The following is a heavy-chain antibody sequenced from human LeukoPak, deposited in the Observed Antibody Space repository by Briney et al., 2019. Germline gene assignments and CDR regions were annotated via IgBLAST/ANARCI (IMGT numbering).Heavy chain of an antibody. J-gene: IGHJ5*02. CDR2: IIPILGIA. V-gene: IGHV1-69*04. CDR3: ARDLGIYELWFDP. Sequence: GASVKVSCKASGGTFSSYAISWVRQAPGQGLEWMGRIIPILGIANYAQKFQGRVTITADKSTSTAYMELSSLRSEDTAVYYCARDLGIYELWFDPWGQGTLVTVSS. D-gene: IGHD3-16*01. CDR1: GGTFSSYA.